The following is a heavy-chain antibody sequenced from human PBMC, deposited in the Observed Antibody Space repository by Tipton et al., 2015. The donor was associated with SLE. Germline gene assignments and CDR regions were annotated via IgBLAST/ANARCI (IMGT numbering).Heavy chain of an antibody. D-gene: IGHD6-13*01. Sequence: TLSLTCTVSVCSISSYYWSWIRQPPGKGLEWIGCIYYSGGTNYNPSLKSRVTISVDTSKNQFSLKLSSVSAADTAVYYCAGLPQLVGFDPWGQGTLVTVSS. CDR1: VCSISSYY. V-gene: IGHV4-59*07. J-gene: IGHJ5*02. CDR2: IYYSGGT. CDR3: AGLPQLVGFDP.